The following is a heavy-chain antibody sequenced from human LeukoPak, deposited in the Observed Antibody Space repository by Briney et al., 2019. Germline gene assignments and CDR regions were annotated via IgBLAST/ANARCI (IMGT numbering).Heavy chain of an antibody. CDR3: ARVLWFGELSYYGMDV. D-gene: IGHD3-10*01. CDR2: INPNSGGT. Sequence: ASVKVSCKASGYTFTGYYMHWVRQAPGQRLEWMGWINPNSGGTNYAQKFQGRVTMTRDTSISTAYMELSRLRSDDTAVYYCARVLWFGELSYYGMDVWGQGTTVTVS. J-gene: IGHJ6*02. CDR1: GYTFTGYY. V-gene: IGHV1-2*02.